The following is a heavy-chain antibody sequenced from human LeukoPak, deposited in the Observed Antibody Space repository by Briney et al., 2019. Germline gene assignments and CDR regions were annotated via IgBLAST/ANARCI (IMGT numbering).Heavy chain of an antibody. CDR2: ISYDGSNK. V-gene: IGHV3-30*04. CDR1: GFTFSSYA. J-gene: IGHJ5*02. CDR3: ARAPTSWFDP. Sequence: GRSLRLSCAASGFTFSSYAMHWVRQAPGKGLEWVAVISYDGSNKYYADSVKGRFTISRDNSKNTLYLQMNSLRAEDTAVYYCARAPTSWFDPWGQGTLVTVSS.